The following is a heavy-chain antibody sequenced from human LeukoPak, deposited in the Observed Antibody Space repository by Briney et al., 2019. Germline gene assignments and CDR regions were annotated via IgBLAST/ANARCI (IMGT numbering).Heavy chain of an antibody. Sequence: ASVKVSCKASGGTFSSYAISWVRQAPGQGLGWMGGIIPIFGTANYAQKFQGRVTITADESTSTAYMELSSLRSEDTAVYYCARGPDTDTAMVYFDYWGQGTLVTVSS. CDR3: ARGPDTDTAMVYFDY. J-gene: IGHJ4*02. V-gene: IGHV1-69*13. CDR1: GGTFSSYA. D-gene: IGHD5-18*01. CDR2: IIPIFGTA.